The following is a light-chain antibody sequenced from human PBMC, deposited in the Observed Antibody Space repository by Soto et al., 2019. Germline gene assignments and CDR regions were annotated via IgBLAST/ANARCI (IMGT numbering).Light chain of an antibody. J-gene: IGLJ3*02. CDR3: QSYDSSLSGWV. CDR2: GNS. Sequence: QSVLTQPPSVSGAPGQRVTIVCTGSSSNIGAGYAVHWYQQLPGTAPKLLIYGNSNRPSGVPDRFSGSKSGTSASLAITGLQAEDEADYDCQSYDSSLSGWVFGGGTKLTVL. V-gene: IGLV1-40*01. CDR1: SSNIGAGYA.